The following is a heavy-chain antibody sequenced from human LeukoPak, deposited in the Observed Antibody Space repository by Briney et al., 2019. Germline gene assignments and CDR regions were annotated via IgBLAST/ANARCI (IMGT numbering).Heavy chain of an antibody. J-gene: IGHJ4*02. CDR1: GGSISSYY. D-gene: IGHD2-21*02. V-gene: IGHV4-59*12. CDR2: IYYSGST. Sequence: SETLSLTCTVSGGSISSYYWSWIRQPPGKGLEWIGYIYYSGSTNYNPSLKSRVTISVDTSKNQFSLKLSSVTAADTAVYYCARRDGDCISLGPPDYWGQGTLVTVSS. CDR3: ARRDGDCISLGPPDY.